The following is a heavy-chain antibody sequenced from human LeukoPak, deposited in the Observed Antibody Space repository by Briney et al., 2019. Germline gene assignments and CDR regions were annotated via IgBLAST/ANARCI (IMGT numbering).Heavy chain of an antibody. D-gene: IGHD2-21*01. CDR2: ISWNSGSI. Sequence: PGGSLRLSCAAPGFTFDDYAMHWVRQAPGKGLVWVSGISWNSGSIGYADSVKGRFTISRDNAKNSLNLQMNSLRDEDTALYYCAKAPSRLAYIMDVWGQGTTVTVSS. CDR1: GFTFDDYA. CDR3: AKAPSRLAYIMDV. V-gene: IGHV3-9*01. J-gene: IGHJ6*02.